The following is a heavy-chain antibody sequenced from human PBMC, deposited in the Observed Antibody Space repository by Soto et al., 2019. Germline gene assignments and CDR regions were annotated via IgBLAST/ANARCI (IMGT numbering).Heavy chain of an antibody. CDR3: AKDQGGIVGADAGFDD. D-gene: IGHD1-26*01. J-gene: IGHJ4*02. V-gene: IGHV3-23*01. CDR2: ISGSGGST. CDR1: GFTFSSYA. Sequence: GGSLRLSCAASGFTFSSYAMSWVRQAPGKGLEWVSAISGSGGSTYYADSVKGRFTISRDNSKNTLYLQMNSLRAEDTAVYYCAKDQGGIVGADAGFDDWGQGTLVTVPS.